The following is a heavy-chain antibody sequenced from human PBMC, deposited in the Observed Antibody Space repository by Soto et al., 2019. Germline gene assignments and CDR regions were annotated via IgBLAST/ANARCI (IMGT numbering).Heavy chain of an antibody. J-gene: IGHJ4*02. CDR3: ARGVGRERWLQLWVYFDY. V-gene: IGHV4-30-2*01. D-gene: IGHD5-12*01. CDR1: GGSISSGGYS. Sequence: SETLSLTCAVSGGSISSGGYSWSGIRQPPGKGLEWIGYIYHSGSTYYNPSLKSRVTISVDRSKNQFSLKLSSVTAADTAVYYCARGVGRERWLQLWVYFDYWGQGTLVTVS. CDR2: IYHSGST.